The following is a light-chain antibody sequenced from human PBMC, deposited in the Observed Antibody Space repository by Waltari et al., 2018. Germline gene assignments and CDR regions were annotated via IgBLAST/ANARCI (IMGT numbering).Light chain of an antibody. V-gene: IGKV1-13*02. Sequence: ALQLSQSPSSLSASVVDRVTITCRASQDITTFLNWYHQKPGKAPKLMIYYGDRLASGVPSRFSGSGAGTEFMLTISSLQPEDFATYYCQQGHSYPPTFGQGTKVE. J-gene: IGKJ1*01. CDR1: QDITTF. CDR2: YGD. CDR3: QQGHSYPPT.